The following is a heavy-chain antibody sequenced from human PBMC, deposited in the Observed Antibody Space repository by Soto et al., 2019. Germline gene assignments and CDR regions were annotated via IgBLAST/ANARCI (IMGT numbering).Heavy chain of an antibody. J-gene: IGHJ6*03. Sequence: PSETLSLTCAVYGGSFSGYYWSWIRQPPGKGLEWIGEINHSGSTNYNPSLKSRVTISVDTSKNQFSLKLSSVTAADTAVYYCTRGRGPGRTMTTQYYNYYMAVWGKGTTVTESS. CDR2: INHSGST. V-gene: IGHV4-34*01. D-gene: IGHD4-17*01. CDR1: GGSFSGYY. CDR3: TRGRGPGRTMTTQYYNYYMAV.